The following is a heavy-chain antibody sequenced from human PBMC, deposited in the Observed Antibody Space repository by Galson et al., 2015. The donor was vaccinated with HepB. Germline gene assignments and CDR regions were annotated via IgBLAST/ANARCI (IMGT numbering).Heavy chain of an antibody. V-gene: IGHV3-9*01. J-gene: IGHJ4*02. D-gene: IGHD6-19*01. Sequence: SLRLSCAASGFTFDDYAMHWVRQAPGKGLEWVSGISWNSGSIGYADSVKGRFTISRDNAKNSLYLQMNSLRAEDTALYYCAKDMQWGPNSSGWYFPDYWGQGTLVTVSS. CDR1: GFTFDDYA. CDR2: ISWNSGSI. CDR3: AKDMQWGPNSSGWYFPDY.